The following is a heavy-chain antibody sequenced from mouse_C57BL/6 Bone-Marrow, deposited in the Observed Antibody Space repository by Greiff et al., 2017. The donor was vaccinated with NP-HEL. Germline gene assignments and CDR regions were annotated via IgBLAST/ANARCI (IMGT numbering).Heavy chain of an antibody. J-gene: IGHJ4*01. CDR1: GFSLTSYG. CDR2: IWSGGST. V-gene: IGHV2-2*01. Sequence: QVQLQQSGPGLVQPSQSLSITCTVSGFSLTSYGVHWVRQSPGKGLEWLGVIWSGGSTDNNAAFISRLSIIKDNSKSQVFFKMNSLQADDTAIYYCARRGGYYYAMDYWGQGTSVTVSS. CDR3: ARRGGYYYAMDY.